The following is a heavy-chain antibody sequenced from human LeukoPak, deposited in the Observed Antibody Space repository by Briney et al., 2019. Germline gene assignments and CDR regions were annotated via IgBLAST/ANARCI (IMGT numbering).Heavy chain of an antibody. V-gene: IGHV1-8*01. CDR1: GYTFTSYD. CDR3: ARGRSMVRGVIITTKQYYFDY. J-gene: IGHJ4*02. D-gene: IGHD3-10*01. Sequence: ASVKVSCKASGYTFTSYDISWVRQAPGQGLEWMGWMNPNSGNTGYAQKFQGRVTMTRNTSISTAYMELSSLRSEDTAVYYCARGRSMVRGVIITTKQYYFDYWGQGTLVTVSS. CDR2: MNPNSGNT.